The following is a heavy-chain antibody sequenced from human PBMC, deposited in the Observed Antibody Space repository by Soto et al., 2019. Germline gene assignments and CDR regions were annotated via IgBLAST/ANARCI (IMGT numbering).Heavy chain of an antibody. Sequence: RESLRHSYAASGCTFSPYPMSLVSQAHESELEWVSYINVDNSAYYADYVKGRFNISRDNSKSTVFLELSSLRVEDTVTFYCANNYYFDLWGQGTNVTVSS. CDR3: ANNYYFDL. V-gene: IGHV3-23*01. CDR1: GCTFSPYP. J-gene: IGHJ4*02. CDR2: INVDNSA.